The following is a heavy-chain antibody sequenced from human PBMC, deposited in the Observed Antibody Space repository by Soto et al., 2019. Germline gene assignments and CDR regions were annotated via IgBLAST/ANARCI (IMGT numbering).Heavy chain of an antibody. Sequence: SGKVSCKASGGTFSSYTISWVRQAPGQGLERMGRIIPILGIANYAQKFQGRVTITADKSTSTAYMELSSLRSEDTAVYYCAREDGSGSYYRYYYYYYGMDVWGQGTTVNVSS. CDR1: GGTFSSYT. V-gene: IGHV1-69*04. CDR2: IIPILGIA. J-gene: IGHJ6*02. D-gene: IGHD3-10*01. CDR3: AREDGSGSYYRYYYYYYGMDV.